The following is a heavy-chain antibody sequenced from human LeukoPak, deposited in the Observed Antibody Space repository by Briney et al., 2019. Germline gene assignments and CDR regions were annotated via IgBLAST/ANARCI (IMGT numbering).Heavy chain of an antibody. V-gene: IGHV3-7*05. CDR2: IKQDGSEK. D-gene: IGHD6-13*01. CDR1: GFTFSSYW. CDR3: ARERIAAAGSLFDY. Sequence: GGSLRLSCAASGFTFSSYWMSWVRQAPGKGLEWVANIKQDGSEKYYVDSVKGRFTISRDNAKNSLYLQMNSLRAEDTAMYYCARERIAAAGSLFDYWGQGTLVTVSS. J-gene: IGHJ4*02.